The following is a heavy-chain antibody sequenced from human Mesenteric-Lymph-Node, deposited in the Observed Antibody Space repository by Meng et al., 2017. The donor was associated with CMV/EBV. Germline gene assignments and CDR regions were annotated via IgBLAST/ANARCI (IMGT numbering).Heavy chain of an antibody. Sequence: ASVKVSCKTSGYTFTSYGVTWVRQAPGQGLEWMGRISGFDGNPNYAQRLQGRVTMTTDSSTSTAYMELRSLRSDDTAVYYCARTYVTPKWELPFDYWGQGTLVTVSS. D-gene: IGHD1-26*01. V-gene: IGHV1-18*01. CDR1: GYTFTSYG. CDR3: ARTYVTPKWELPFDY. CDR2: ISGFDGNP. J-gene: IGHJ4*02.